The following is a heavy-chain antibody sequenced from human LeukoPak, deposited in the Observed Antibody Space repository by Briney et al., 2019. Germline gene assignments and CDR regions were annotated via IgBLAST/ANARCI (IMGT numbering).Heavy chain of an antibody. Sequence: PSETLSLTCTVSGGSISSSSYYWGWIRQPPGKGLEWIGSIYYSGSTYYNPSLKSRVTISVDTSKNQFSLKLSSVTAADTAVYYCARVGYSSGWLALDVWGKGTTVTVSS. V-gene: IGHV4-39*07. J-gene: IGHJ6*04. D-gene: IGHD6-19*01. CDR3: ARVGYSSGWLALDV. CDR2: IYYSGST. CDR1: GGSISSSSYY.